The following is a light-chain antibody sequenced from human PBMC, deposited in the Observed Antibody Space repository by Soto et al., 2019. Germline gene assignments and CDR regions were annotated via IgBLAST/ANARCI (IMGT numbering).Light chain of an antibody. V-gene: IGKV3-20*01. J-gene: IGKJ2*01. CDR2: GAS. CDR1: QSVSSSY. CDR3: QHYASSFRT. Sequence: EIVLTQSPGTLSLSPGERATLSCRASQSVSSSYLAWYLQKPGQAPRLLIYGASSRATGIPDRFSGSGSGTDFTLTINRLEPEDFAVYYCQHYASSFRTFGQGSKLEIK.